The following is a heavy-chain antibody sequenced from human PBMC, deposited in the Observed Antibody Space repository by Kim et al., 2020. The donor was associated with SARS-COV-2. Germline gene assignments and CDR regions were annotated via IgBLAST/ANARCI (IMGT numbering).Heavy chain of an antibody. D-gene: IGHD3-3*01. Sequence: LKSRVTISVDTSKNQFSLKRSSVTAADTAVYYCASLKSITIFGVVTEFDYWGQGTLVTVSS. J-gene: IGHJ4*02. V-gene: IGHV4-31*02. CDR3: ASLKSITIFGVVTEFDY.